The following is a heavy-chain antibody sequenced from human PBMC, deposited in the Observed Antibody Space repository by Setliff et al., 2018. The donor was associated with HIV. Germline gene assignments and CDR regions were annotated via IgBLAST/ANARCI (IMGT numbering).Heavy chain of an antibody. J-gene: IGHJ4*02. CDR3: ARTRGYSLYYFDY. V-gene: IGHV4-59*01. CDR2: IYYTGST. D-gene: IGHD5-18*01. Sequence: SETLSLTCTVSGDSITSYYWSWIRQPPGKGLEWIGYIYYTGSTTYNPSLKSRVTMSGDTSKNRVSLKLRSVSAADTAVYYCARTRGYSLYYFDYWGQGTLVTVSS. CDR1: GDSITSYY.